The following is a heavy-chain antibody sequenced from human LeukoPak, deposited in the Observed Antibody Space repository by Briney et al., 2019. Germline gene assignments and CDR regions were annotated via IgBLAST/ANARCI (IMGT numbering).Heavy chain of an antibody. D-gene: IGHD3-9*01. CDR3: ARVSLYYDILTGFPYFDY. CDR1: GGTFSSYA. Sequence: SVKVSCKASGGTFSSYAISWVRQAPGQGLEWMGGIIPIFGTANYAQKFQGRVTITADKSTSTAYMELSRLRSDDTAVYYCARVSLYYDILTGFPYFDYWGQGTLVTVSS. CDR2: IIPIFGTA. J-gene: IGHJ4*02. V-gene: IGHV1-69*06.